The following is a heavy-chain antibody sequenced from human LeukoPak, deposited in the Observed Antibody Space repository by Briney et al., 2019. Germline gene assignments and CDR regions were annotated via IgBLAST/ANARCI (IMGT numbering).Heavy chain of an antibody. CDR3: ARDLIIWGASLLGAFDI. V-gene: IGHV3-21*01. CDR2: ISSSSSYI. D-gene: IGHD3-16*01. J-gene: IGHJ3*02. Sequence: GGSLRLSCAASGFTFSSYSMTWVRQAPGKGLEWVSSISSSSSYIYYADSVKGRFTISRDNAKNSLYLQLNSLRAEDTAVYYCARDLIIWGASLLGAFDIWGQGTMVTVSS. CDR1: GFTFSSYS.